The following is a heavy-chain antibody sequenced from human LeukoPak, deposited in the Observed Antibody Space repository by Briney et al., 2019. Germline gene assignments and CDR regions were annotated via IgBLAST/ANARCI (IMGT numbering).Heavy chain of an antibody. V-gene: IGHV5-51*01. CDR1: GYDFSTKW. Sequence: GDSLKISCQTSGYDFSTKWIGWVRQMPGKGLEWMGIIYPLESITKYSPAFQGHVTLTADTSINTAFLQWTSLKASDTAIYYCARLAPDYADYWFDPWGQGTLVTVSS. CDR3: ARLAPDYADYWFDP. CDR2: IYPLESIT. D-gene: IGHD4-17*01. J-gene: IGHJ5*02.